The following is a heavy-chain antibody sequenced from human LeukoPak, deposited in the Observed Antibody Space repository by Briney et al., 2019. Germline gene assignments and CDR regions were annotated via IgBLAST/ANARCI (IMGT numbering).Heavy chain of an antibody. D-gene: IGHD3-22*01. CDR3: ARGWDYYYDSSGYSFDI. CDR1: GGSISSSSYY. Sequence: PSETLSLTCTVSGGSISSSSYYWGWIRQPPGKGLEWIGSIYYSGSTYYNPSLKSRVTISVDTSKNQFSLKLSSVTAADTAVYYCARGWDYYYDSSGYSFDIWGQGTMVTVSS. V-gene: IGHV4-39*07. CDR2: IYYSGST. J-gene: IGHJ3*02.